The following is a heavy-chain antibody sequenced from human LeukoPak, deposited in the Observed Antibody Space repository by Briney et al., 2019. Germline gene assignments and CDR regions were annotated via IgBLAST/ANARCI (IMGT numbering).Heavy chain of an antibody. J-gene: IGHJ6*03. Sequence: ASVKVSCKAPGYTFTSYYMHWVRQAPGQGLEWMGIINPSGGSTSYAQKFQGRVTMTRDTSTSTVYMELSSLRSEDTAVYYCARRYYDILTGYPPGYMDVWGKGTTVTVSS. V-gene: IGHV1-46*01. D-gene: IGHD3-9*01. CDR1: GYTFTSYY. CDR2: INPSGGST. CDR3: ARRYYDILTGYPPGYMDV.